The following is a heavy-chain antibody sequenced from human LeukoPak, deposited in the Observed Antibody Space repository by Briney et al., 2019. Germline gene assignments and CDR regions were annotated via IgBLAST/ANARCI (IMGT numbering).Heavy chain of an antibody. CDR1: GYTFTSYG. CDR3: ARLLLGYCSGGSCYSPLDY. CDR2: ISAYNGYT. Sequence: ASVKVSCKASGYTFTSYGISWVRQAPGQGLEWMGWISAYNGYTNYAQKLQGRVTMTTDTSTSTAYMELRSLRSDDTAVYYCARLLLGYCSGGSCYSPLDYWGQGTLVTVSS. V-gene: IGHV1-18*01. D-gene: IGHD2-15*01. J-gene: IGHJ4*02.